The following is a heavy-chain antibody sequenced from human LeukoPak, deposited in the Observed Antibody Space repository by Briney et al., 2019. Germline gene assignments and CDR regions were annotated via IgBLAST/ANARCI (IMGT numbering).Heavy chain of an antibody. CDR1: GLTFSSYW. J-gene: IGHJ4*02. D-gene: IGHD3-10*01. V-gene: IGHV3-7*03. CDR3: ATHYSGSYYQ. CDR2: IKQDGSEK. Sequence: GGSLRLSCAASGLTFSSYWMSWVRQAPGKGLEWVANIKQDGSEKYYVGSVKGRFTISRDNAKNSLFLQMNSLRAEDTAVYHCATHYSGSYYQWGQGTLVTVSS.